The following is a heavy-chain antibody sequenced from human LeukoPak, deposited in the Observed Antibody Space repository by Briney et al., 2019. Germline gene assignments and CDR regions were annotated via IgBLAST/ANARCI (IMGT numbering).Heavy chain of an antibody. CDR2: IIPIFGTA. V-gene: IGHV1-69*13. CDR1: GGTFSSYA. CDR3: ARARGMTTVTTEFDP. J-gene: IGHJ5*02. Sequence: SVTVSCKASGGTFSSYAISWVRQAPGQGLEWMGGIIPIFGTANYAQKFQGRVTITADESTSTAYMELSSLRSEDTAVYYCARARGMTTVTTEFDPWGQGTLVTVSS. D-gene: IGHD4-17*01.